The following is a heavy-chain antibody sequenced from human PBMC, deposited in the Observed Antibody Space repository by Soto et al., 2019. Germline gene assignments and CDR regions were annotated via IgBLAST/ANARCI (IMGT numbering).Heavy chain of an antibody. Sequence: PSETLSLTCTVHGGSFIGYYWSWIRQPPGKGLEWIGEINHSGDTNYNPSLKSRISISIDTSKNQFSLTVTSVTAADTALYYCATVNTVTSYFFESWGQGTLVTV. D-gene: IGHD4-17*01. CDR2: INHSGDT. CDR3: ATVNTVTSYFFES. V-gene: IGHV4-34*01. J-gene: IGHJ4*01. CDR1: GGSFIGYY.